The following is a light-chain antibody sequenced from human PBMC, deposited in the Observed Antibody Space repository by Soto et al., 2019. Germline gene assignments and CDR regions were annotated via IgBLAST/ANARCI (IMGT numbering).Light chain of an antibody. J-gene: IGKJ1*01. CDR2: KTS. CDR1: QSLAYSDGNIY. Sequence: DVVLTQTPLSSPVTLGQPASISCKSSQSLAYSDGNIYLNWLQQRPGQPPRLLIYKTSNRFSGVPDRFSGSGTGTDFTLKISKVEAEDVGVYYCVEAYLLPHAFGQGTKLEIK. V-gene: IGKV2-24*01. CDR3: VEAYLLPHA.